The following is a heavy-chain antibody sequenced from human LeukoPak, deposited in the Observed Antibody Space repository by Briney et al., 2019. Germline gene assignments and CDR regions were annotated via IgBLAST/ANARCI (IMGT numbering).Heavy chain of an antibody. V-gene: IGHV3-23*01. J-gene: IGHJ4*02. D-gene: IGHD3-10*01. Sequence: GGSLRLSCAASGVTLSSYAMSWARQAPGKGLEWVSAISGSGGSTYYADSVKGRFTISRDNSKNTLYLQMNSLRAEDTAVYYCAKVSREGFGEYYFDYWGQGTLVTVSS. CDR2: ISGSGGST. CDR1: GVTLSSYA. CDR3: AKVSREGFGEYYFDY.